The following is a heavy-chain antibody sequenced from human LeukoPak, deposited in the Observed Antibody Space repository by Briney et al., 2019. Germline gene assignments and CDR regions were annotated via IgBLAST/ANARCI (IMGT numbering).Heavy chain of an antibody. D-gene: IGHD2-15*01. CDR3: AREMIGYCNSGYCYYYFDY. Sequence: PGGSLRLSCAASGFTVSSNYMSWVRQAPGKGLEWVSVIYSGGSTYYADSVKGRFTISRDNSKNTLYLQMNSLRAEDTAVYYCAREMIGYCNSGYCYYYFDYWGQGTLVTVFS. V-gene: IGHV3-53*01. CDR1: GFTVSSNY. J-gene: IGHJ4*02. CDR2: IYSGGST.